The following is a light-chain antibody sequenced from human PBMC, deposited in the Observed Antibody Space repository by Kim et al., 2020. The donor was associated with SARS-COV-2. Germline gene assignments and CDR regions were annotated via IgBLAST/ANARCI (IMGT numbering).Light chain of an antibody. V-gene: IGLV6-57*03. J-gene: IGLJ2*01. CDR1: SGRIASDF. CDR2: EDD. CDR3: QSGRL. Sequence: SESTGKTVTISSTRSSGRIASDFVQWYQQRPGSAPTSVIYEDDQRPSWVPDRFSGSIDDSSNSASLTISGLKTEDEADYYCQSGRLFGGGTQLTVL.